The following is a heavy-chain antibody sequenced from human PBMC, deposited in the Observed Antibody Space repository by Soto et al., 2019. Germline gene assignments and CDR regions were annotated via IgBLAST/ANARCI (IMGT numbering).Heavy chain of an antibody. V-gene: IGHV1-69-2*01. J-gene: IGHJ4*02. Sequence: EVQLVQSGAEVKKPGTTVKISCKASGYTFTVYYIHWVQQAPGKGLKWMGLVDPEDGETIYAEKFQGRVTMTADTSTDTAYMELSSLRSEDTAVYYCATVETTGTTPFDSWGRGTLVTVSS. CDR2: VDPEDGET. CDR1: GYTFTVYY. CDR3: ATVETTGTTPFDS. D-gene: IGHD1-1*01.